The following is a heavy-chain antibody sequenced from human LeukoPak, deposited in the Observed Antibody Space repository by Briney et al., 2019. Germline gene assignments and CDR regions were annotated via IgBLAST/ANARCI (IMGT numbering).Heavy chain of an antibody. Sequence: PSETLSLTCTVSGYSISSGYYWGWIRQPPGKGLEWIGSIYHSGSTYYNPSLKSRVTISVDTSKNQFSLKLSSVTAADTAVYYCARSKGITMVHWYFDLWGRGTLVTVSS. V-gene: IGHV4-38-2*02. CDR2: IYHSGST. J-gene: IGHJ2*01. CDR1: GYSISSGYY. CDR3: ARSKGITMVHWYFDL. D-gene: IGHD3-10*01.